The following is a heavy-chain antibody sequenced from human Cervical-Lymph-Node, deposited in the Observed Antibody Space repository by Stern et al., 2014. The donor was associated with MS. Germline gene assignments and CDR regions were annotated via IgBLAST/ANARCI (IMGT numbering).Heavy chain of an antibody. J-gene: IGHJ4*02. V-gene: IGHV3-73*01. CDR2: IRSKANSYAT. D-gene: IGHD2/OR15-2a*01. Sequence: EVQLVESGGGLVQPGGSLKLSCAASGFTFSGSAMHWVRQASGKGLEWVGRIRSKANSYATAYAASVKGRFTISRDDSKNTAYLQMNSLKTEDTAVYYCTKYGPQAVIDYWGQGTLVTVSS. CDR1: GFTFSGSA. CDR3: TKYGPQAVIDY.